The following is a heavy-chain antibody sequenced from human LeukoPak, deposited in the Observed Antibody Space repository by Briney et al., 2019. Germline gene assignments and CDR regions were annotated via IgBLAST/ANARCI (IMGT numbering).Heavy chain of an antibody. D-gene: IGHD2-21*02. J-gene: IGHJ4*02. CDR3: ARELPREVTLDY. CDR1: GFTFIAYG. V-gene: IGHV3-74*01. Sequence: GESLKISCAASGFTFIAYGMQWVRQAPGKGLVWVSRINNDGSSTSYADSVRGRFTISRDNAKNTLYLQMNSLRAEDTGVYYCARELPREVTLDYWGQGTLVTVSS. CDR2: INNDGSST.